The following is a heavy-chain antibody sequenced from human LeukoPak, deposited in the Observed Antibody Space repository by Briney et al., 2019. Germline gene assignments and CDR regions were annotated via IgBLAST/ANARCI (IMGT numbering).Heavy chain of an antibody. V-gene: IGHV1-2*02. CDR2: INPNSGGT. D-gene: IGHD3-3*01. CDR1: GYTFTGYY. Sequence: GASVKVSCKASGYTFTGYYMHWVRQAPGQGLEWMGWINPNSGGTNYAQKFQGRVTMTRDTSISTAYMELSRLRSDDTAVYYCARGHDPFWQENNWFDPWGQGTLVTVSS. J-gene: IGHJ5*02. CDR3: ARGHDPFWQENNWFDP.